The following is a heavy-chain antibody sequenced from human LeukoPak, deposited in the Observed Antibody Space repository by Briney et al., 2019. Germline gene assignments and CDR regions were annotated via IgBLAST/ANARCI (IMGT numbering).Heavy chain of an antibody. CDR1: GFTFRSYS. V-gene: IGHV3-23*01. Sequence: GGSLRLSCAASGFTFRSYSMTWVRRAPGKGLEWVSVISGSGGNPYYADSVKGRFTISRDNSKDTVFLHMNSLRAEDTAVYHCARDSPYYYDSSGYHPAWYFDLWGRGTLVTVSS. CDR2: ISGSGGNP. J-gene: IGHJ2*01. CDR3: ARDSPYYYDSSGYHPAWYFDL. D-gene: IGHD3-22*01.